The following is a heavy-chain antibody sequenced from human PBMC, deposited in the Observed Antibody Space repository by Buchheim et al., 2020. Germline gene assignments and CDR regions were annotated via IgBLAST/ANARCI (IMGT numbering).Heavy chain of an antibody. CDR2: ISTSSSYI. V-gene: IGHV3-21*01. CDR1: GFTFSSYS. J-gene: IGHJ4*02. CDR3: ARGRYYDSSGSLNTDY. Sequence: EVQLMESGGGLVKPGGSLRLSCAASGFTFSSYSMNWVRQAPGKGLEWVSSISTSSSYIDYADSVKGRFTISRDNAKNSLFLQMNSLRAEDTAVYYCARGRYYDSSGSLNTDYWGQGTL. D-gene: IGHD3-22*01.